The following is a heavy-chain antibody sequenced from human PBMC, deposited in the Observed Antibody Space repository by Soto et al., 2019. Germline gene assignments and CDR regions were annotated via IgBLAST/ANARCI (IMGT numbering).Heavy chain of an antibody. V-gene: IGHV3-48*02. CDR2: ISSSSSTI. CDR1: GFTFSSYS. D-gene: IGHD5-12*01. J-gene: IGHJ4*02. CDR3: AGEGYPFDY. Sequence: EVQLVESGGGLVQPGGSLRLSCAASGFTFSSYSMNWVRQAPGKGLEWVSYISSSSSTIYYADSVKGRFTISRDNAKNSLYLKMNSLRDEDTAVYYCAGEGYPFDYWGLGTLVTVSS.